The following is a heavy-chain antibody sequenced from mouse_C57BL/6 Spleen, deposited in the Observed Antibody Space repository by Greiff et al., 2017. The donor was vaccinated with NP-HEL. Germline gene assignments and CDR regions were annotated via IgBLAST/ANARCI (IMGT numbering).Heavy chain of an antibody. V-gene: IGHV1-52*01. CDR1: GYTFTSYW. CDR2: IDPSDSET. CDR3: ARNYYGSSSYAMDY. D-gene: IGHD1-1*01. Sequence: LKQPGAELVRPGSSVKLSCKASGYTFTSYWMHWVKQRPIQGLEWIGNIDPSDSETHYNQKFKDKATLTVDKSSSTAYMQLSSLTSEDSAVYYCARNYYGSSSYAMDYWGQGTSVTVSS. J-gene: IGHJ4*01.